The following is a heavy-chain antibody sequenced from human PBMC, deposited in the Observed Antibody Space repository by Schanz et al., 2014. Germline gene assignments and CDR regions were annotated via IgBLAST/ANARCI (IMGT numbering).Heavy chain of an antibody. J-gene: IGHJ4*02. CDR3: ARGGPAYYFDD. CDR2: VSSRSDEI. CDR1: GFTFDHYA. Sequence: EVQLVESGGGLVQPGGSLRLSCAASGFTFDHYAMTWVRQAPGKGLEWVAAVSSRSDEIKYADSVRGRFTISRDNSRSTMYLQMNSLRAEDTAVYYCARGGPAYYFDDWGQGTLVTVSS. V-gene: IGHV3-23*04.